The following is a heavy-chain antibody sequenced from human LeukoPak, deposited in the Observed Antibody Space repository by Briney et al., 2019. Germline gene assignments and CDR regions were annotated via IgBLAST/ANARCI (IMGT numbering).Heavy chain of an antibody. J-gene: IGHJ4*02. CDR2: INQDGSGK. CDR3: AKGTSSSWYYFDY. CDR1: GFTFSTYW. V-gene: IGHV3-7*03. D-gene: IGHD6-13*01. Sequence: GGSLRLSCEVSGFTFSTYWMSWVRQAPGKGLECVANINQDGSGKYYVDSVKGRFTISRDNAKNSLYLQMNSLRAEDTALYYCAKGTSSSWYYFDYWGQGTLVTVSS.